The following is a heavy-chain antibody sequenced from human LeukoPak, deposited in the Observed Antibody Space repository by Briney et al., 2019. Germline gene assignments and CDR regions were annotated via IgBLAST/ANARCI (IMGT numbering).Heavy chain of an antibody. D-gene: IGHD3-22*01. CDR2: ISYDGSNK. CDR1: GFTFSSYA. Sequence: GGSLRLSCAASGFTFSSYAMHWVRQAPGKGLEWVAVISYDGSNKYYADSVRGRFTISRDNSKNTLYLQMNSLRAEDTAVYYCAKFGDSSGYPYDYWGQGTLVTVSS. J-gene: IGHJ4*02. CDR3: AKFGDSSGYPYDY. V-gene: IGHV3-30-3*02.